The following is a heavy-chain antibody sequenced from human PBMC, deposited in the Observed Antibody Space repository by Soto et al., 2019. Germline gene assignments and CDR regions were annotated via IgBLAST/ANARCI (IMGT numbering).Heavy chain of an antibody. CDR1: GTSVTSAGYY. V-gene: IGHV4-31*03. Sequence: QVQLQESGPGLVKPSQTLSLSCTVTGTSVTSAGYYWSWIRQHPGQGLEWIGYIYYSGSTSYNPSLKIRVTISVDTSTNQFSLDLTSVTAADTAVYYCARGGYCSNGVCYIHYGVDVWGQGTTVTVSS. CDR2: IYYSGST. J-gene: IGHJ6*02. CDR3: ARGGYCSNGVCYIHYGVDV. D-gene: IGHD2-8*01.